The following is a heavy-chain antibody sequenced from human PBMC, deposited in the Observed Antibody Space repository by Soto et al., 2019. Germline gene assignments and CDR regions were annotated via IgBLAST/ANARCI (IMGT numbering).Heavy chain of an antibody. CDR3: ARASTTVTTLDY. J-gene: IGHJ4*02. Sequence: SETLSLTCTVSGGSISSSSYYWGWIRQPPGKGLEWIGSIYYSGSTYYNPSLKSRVTISVDRSKNQFSLKLSSVTAADTAVYYCARASTTVTTLDYWGQGTLVTVSS. V-gene: IGHV4-39*07. D-gene: IGHD4-17*01. CDR1: GGSISSSSYY. CDR2: IYYSGST.